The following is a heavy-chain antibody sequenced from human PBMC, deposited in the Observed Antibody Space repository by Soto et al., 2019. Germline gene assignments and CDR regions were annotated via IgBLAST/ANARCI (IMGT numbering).Heavy chain of an antibody. V-gene: IGHV3-23*01. D-gene: IGHD3-10*01. CDR3: ARGSTDSYPGSRIFDF. CDR1: GIPFGSRA. J-gene: IGHJ4*02. Sequence: PGGSLRLSCGASGIPFGSRAISWGRQAPGEGLEWVSTITDTGGDTKYADSVRGRFTMSRDNSKKTLYLQMNSLRVEDSALYYCARGSTDSYPGSRIFDFWGRGTLVTVSS. CDR2: ITDTGGDT.